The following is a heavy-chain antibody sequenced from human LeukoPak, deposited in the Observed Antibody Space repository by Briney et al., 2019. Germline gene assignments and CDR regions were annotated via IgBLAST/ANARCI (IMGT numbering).Heavy chain of an antibody. J-gene: IGHJ4*02. CDR3: ARASYDSSGYHYYFDY. Sequence: GGSLRLSCAASGFTFDDYGMSWGRQAPGKGLEWVSGINWNGGSTGYADSVKGRFTISRDSAKNSLYLQMNSLRAEDTALYYCARASYDSSGYHYYFDYWGQGTLVTVSS. CDR2: INWNGGST. CDR1: GFTFDDYG. V-gene: IGHV3-20*04. D-gene: IGHD3-22*01.